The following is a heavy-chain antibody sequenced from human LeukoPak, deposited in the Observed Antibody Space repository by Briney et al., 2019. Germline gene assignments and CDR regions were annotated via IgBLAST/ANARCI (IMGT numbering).Heavy chain of an antibody. D-gene: IGHD3-22*01. J-gene: IGHJ4*02. CDR1: GFTFSSYA. CDR2: ISGSGGST. CDR3: ARDPLGYYDSSGYLPYYFDY. Sequence: GGSLRLSCAASGFTFSSYAMSWVRQAPGKGLEWVSVISGSGGSTYYADSVKGRFTISRDNSKNTLYLQMNSLRAEDTAVYYCARDPLGYYDSSGYLPYYFDYWGQGTLVTVSS. V-gene: IGHV3-23*01.